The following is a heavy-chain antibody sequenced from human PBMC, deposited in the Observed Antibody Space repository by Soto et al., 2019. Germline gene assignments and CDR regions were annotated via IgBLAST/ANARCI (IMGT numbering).Heavy chain of an antibody. Sequence: QVQLVESGGGVVQPGRSLRLSCAASGFTFSSYGMHWVRQAPGKGLEWVAVIWYDGSNKYYADSVKGRFTISRDNSKNTLYLQMNSLRAEDTAVYYCVRVPSSSWYASYYYYGMDVWGQGTTVTVSS. J-gene: IGHJ6*02. D-gene: IGHD6-13*01. V-gene: IGHV3-33*01. CDR2: IWYDGSNK. CDR3: VRVPSSSWYASYYYYGMDV. CDR1: GFTFSSYG.